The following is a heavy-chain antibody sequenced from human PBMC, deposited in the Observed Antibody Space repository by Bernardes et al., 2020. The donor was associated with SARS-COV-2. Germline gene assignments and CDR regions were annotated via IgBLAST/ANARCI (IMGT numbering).Heavy chain of an antibody. V-gene: IGHV4-59*08. CDR3: ASLTREGAAAKFEY. CDR1: GGSISTYY. J-gene: IGHJ4*02. D-gene: IGHD6-25*01. Sequence: SETLSLTCTVSGGSISTYYWSWIRQPPGQGLELIGYIYYSGSTNYNPSLKSRVTISVDTSKNQFTLKLSSVTAADTAVYYCASLTREGAAAKFEYWCQGTPVTVSS. CDR2: IYYSGST.